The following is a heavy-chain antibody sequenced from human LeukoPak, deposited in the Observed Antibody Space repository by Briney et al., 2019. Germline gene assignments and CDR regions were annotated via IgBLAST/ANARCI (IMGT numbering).Heavy chain of an antibody. J-gene: IGHJ4*02. CDR2: ISGSGGST. V-gene: IGHV3-23*01. CDR3: AKDPAGVATFGVFRLNYFDY. Sequence: GGSLRLSCAASGFTFSSYGMSWVRQAPGKGLEWVSAISGSGGSTYYADSVKGRFTISRDNSKNTLYLQMNSLRAEDTAVYYCAKDPAGVATFGVFRLNYFDYWGQGTLVTVSS. CDR1: GFTFSSYG. D-gene: IGHD3-16*01.